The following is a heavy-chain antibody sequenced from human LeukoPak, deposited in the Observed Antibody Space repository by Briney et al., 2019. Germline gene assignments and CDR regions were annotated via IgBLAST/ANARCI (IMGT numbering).Heavy chain of an antibody. Sequence: SETLSLTCTVSGGSISSSSYYWGWIRQPPGKGLEWIGSIYYSGSTYYNPSLKSRVTISVDTSKNQFSLKLSSVTAADTAVYYCATITMVRGVTLDYWGQGTLVTVSS. CDR3: ATITMVRGVTLDY. J-gene: IGHJ4*02. V-gene: IGHV4-39*07. D-gene: IGHD3-10*01. CDR2: IYYSGST. CDR1: GGSISSSSYY.